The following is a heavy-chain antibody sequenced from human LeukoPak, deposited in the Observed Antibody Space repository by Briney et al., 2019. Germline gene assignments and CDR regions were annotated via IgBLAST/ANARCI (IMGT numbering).Heavy chain of an antibody. Sequence: ASVKVSCKASGYTFTGYYIHWVRQAPGQGLERMGWINPNSGGTNNAQKFQGRVTMTRDTSISTAYMELSRLRSDDTAVYYCAREDSTNNYGMDVWGQGTTVTVSS. CDR1: GYTFTGYY. J-gene: IGHJ6*02. CDR2: INPNSGGT. D-gene: IGHD2-21*01. CDR3: AREDSTNNYGMDV. V-gene: IGHV1-2*02.